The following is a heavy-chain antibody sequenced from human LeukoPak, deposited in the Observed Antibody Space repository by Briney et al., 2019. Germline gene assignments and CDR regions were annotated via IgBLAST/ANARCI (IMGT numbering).Heavy chain of an antibody. CDR3: ARLESSGWYNWFDP. CDR2: INPNSGGT. D-gene: IGHD6-19*01. V-gene: IGHV1-2*02. Sequence: GASVKVSCKASGYTFTGYYMHWVRQAPGQGLEWMGWINPNSGGTNYAQKFQGRVTMTRDTSIRTAYMEPSRLRSDDTAVYYFARLESSGWYNWFDPWGQGTLVTVSS. CDR1: GYTFTGYY. J-gene: IGHJ5*02.